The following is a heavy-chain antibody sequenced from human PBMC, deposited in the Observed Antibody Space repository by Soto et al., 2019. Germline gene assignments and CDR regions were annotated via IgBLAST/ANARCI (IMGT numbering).Heavy chain of an antibody. V-gene: IGHV1-46*01. CDR1: GYTFTNYY. J-gene: IGHJ4*02. Sequence: QVQLVQSGAEVKKPGASVKVSCKASGYTFTNYYMHWVRQAPGQGLEWMGIINPSGGSTSYAQKFQGRVTITRDTSTSTVYMELSSQRSEDMAVYYCARDRWLLDYWGQGTLVTVSS. CDR2: INPSGGST. CDR3: ARDRWLLDY. D-gene: IGHD5-12*01.